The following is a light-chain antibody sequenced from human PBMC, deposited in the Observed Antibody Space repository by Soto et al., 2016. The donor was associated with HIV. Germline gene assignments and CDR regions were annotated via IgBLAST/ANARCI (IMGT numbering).Light chain of an antibody. V-gene: IGLV3-19*01. J-gene: IGLJ3*02. CDR2: GEN. Sequence: SSEVTQDPAVSVASGQTVRITCQGDSLRTYYASWYQQKPGQAPLLVMYGENTRPSGIPDRFSGSSSGNTASLTITGAQAGDEADYYCNSRDNNGNHVMFGGGTKLTVL. CDR3: NSRDNNGNHVM. CDR1: SLRTYY.